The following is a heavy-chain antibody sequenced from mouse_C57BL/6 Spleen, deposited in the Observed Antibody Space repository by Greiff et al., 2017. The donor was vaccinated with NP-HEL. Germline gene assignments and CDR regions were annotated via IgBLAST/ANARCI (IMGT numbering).Heavy chain of an antibody. J-gene: IGHJ3*01. Sequence: EVKLMESGGGLVKPGGSLKLSCAASGFTFSSYAMSWVRQTPEKRLEWVATISDGGSYTYYPDNVKGRFTISRDNAKNNLYLQMSHLKSEDTAMYYCAREGDDYDGFAYWGQGTLVTVSA. CDR2: ISDGGSYT. CDR3: AREGDDYDGFAY. V-gene: IGHV5-4*01. CDR1: GFTFSSYA. D-gene: IGHD2-4*01.